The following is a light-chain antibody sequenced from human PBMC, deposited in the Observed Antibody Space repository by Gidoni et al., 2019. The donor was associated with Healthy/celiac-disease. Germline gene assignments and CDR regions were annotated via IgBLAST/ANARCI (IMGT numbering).Light chain of an antibody. V-gene: IGKV3-20*01. CDR3: QQYGSSPRLT. CDR1: QSVSSSY. Sequence: VLTQSTATLSLSPGERATLSCRGSQSVSSSYLAWYQQKPGQAPRLLIYGASSRATGTPDRFSSSGAGTDVTITISRLEPEDVAVYYCQQYGSSPRLTFGGGTKVEIK. J-gene: IGKJ4*01. CDR2: GAS.